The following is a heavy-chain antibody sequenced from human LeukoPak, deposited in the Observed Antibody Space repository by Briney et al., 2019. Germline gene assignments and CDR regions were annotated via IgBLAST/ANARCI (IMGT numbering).Heavy chain of an antibody. J-gene: IGHJ5*02. CDR2: IIPIFGTA. Sequence: SVKVSCKASGGTFSSYAISWVRQAPGQGLEWMGGIIPIFGTANYAQKFQGRVTITTDESTSTAYMELSSLRSEDTAVYYCARGDYSNKNWFDPWGQGTLVTVSS. CDR1: GGTFSSYA. D-gene: IGHD4-11*01. V-gene: IGHV1-69*05. CDR3: ARGDYSNKNWFDP.